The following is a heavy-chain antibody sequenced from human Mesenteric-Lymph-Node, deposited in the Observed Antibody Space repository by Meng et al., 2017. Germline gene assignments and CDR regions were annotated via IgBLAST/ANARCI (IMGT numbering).Heavy chain of an antibody. CDR1: GGSFSGYY. V-gene: IGHV4-34*01. Sequence: SETLSLTCAVYGGSFSGYYWSWIRQPPGKGLEWIGEINHSGSTNYNPSLKSRVTISVDTSKNQFSLKLSSVTAADTAVYYCARIAYSSGWYYWGQGMLVTVSS. J-gene: IGHJ4*02. CDR2: INHSGST. CDR3: ARIAYSSGWYY. D-gene: IGHD6-19*01.